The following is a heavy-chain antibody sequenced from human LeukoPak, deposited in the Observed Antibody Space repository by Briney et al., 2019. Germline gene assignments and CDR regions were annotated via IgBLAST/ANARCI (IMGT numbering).Heavy chain of an antibody. Sequence: GGSLRLSCTASGFTLSSYEMSWIRQAPGKGLEWVSSIDYSGGSTYYADSVKGRFTICRDNSKNTLYLQLNSLRGDDTAVYYCTRNRGRYGVSWGQGNLVTVSS. CDR2: IDYSGGST. CDR3: TRNRGRYGVS. D-gene: IGHD6-19*01. V-gene: IGHV3-23*01. CDR1: GFTLSSYE. J-gene: IGHJ4*02.